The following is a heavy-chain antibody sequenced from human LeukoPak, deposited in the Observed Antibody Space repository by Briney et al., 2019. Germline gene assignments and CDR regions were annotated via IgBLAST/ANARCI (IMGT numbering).Heavy chain of an antibody. Sequence: GGSLRLSCTASGFTFGDYAMSWVRQAPGKGLEWVGFNRSKAYGGTTEYAASVKGRFTISRDDSKSIAYLQMNSLKTEDTAVYYCAHRGGTAPFDYWGQGTLVTVSS. CDR2: NRSKAYGGTT. CDR3: AHRGGTAPFDY. D-gene: IGHD2-21*02. V-gene: IGHV3-49*04. J-gene: IGHJ4*02. CDR1: GFTFGDYA.